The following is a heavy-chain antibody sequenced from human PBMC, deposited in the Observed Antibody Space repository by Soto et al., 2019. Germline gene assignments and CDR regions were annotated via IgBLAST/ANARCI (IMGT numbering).Heavy chain of an antibody. CDR2: IYYSENT. CDR1: GGSLINGGHY. CDR3: VRGLVSYEWYAFDF. J-gene: IGHJ3*01. V-gene: IGHV4-31*03. D-gene: IGHD3-3*01. Sequence: PSETLSLTCTVSGGSLINGGHYWTWIRQHPEKGLEWIGYIYYSENTYYNPSLESRVTISLDTSKSQFSLKLRSVTAADTALYYCVRGLVSYEWYAFDFWGQGTMVTVSS.